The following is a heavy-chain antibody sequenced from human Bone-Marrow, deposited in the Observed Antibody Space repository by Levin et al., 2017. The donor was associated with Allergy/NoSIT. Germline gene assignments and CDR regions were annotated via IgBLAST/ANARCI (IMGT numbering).Heavy chain of an antibody. J-gene: IGHJ3*02. V-gene: IGHV1-2*02. CDR2: INPNSGGT. Sequence: ASVKVSCKASGYTFTGYYMHWVRQAPGQGLEWMGWINPNSGGTNYAQKFQGRVTMTRDTSISTAYMELSRLRSDDTAVYYCARRAVAGTSGAFDIWGQGTMVTVSS. CDR1: GYTFTGYY. CDR3: ARRAVAGTSGAFDI. D-gene: IGHD6-19*01.